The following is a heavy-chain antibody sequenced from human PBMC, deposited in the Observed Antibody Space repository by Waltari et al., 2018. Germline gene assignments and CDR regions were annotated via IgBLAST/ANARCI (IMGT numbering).Heavy chain of an antibody. CDR2: TSAHKDDT. CDR3: ARDYYSDYVFDH. V-gene: IGHV1-18*01. CDR1: GYIFTSYG. J-gene: IGHJ4*02. Sequence: QVQLVQSGGEVKNPGASVKVSCKASGYIFTSYGISWVRQAPGQSLEWVGWTSAHKDDTNYVQRFQDRLAMTTDTSTNTAYMELRSLRSDDTAVYYCARDYYSDYVFDHWGQGTLVIVSS. D-gene: IGHD4-17*01.